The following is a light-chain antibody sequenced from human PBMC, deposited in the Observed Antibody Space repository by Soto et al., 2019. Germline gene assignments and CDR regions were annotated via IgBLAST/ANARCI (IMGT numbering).Light chain of an antibody. J-gene: IGKJ1*01. V-gene: IGKV1-5*01. CDR2: DAS. Sequence: DVQMTQSPSTLSASVGDRVTITCRASQSINNWLAWYQQKPGRAPELLIFDASSLKSGVPSRFSGSGSGTEFTLTINSLQPADFATYYCHQYNSDWTFGQGTKVDNK. CDR3: HQYNSDWT. CDR1: QSINNW.